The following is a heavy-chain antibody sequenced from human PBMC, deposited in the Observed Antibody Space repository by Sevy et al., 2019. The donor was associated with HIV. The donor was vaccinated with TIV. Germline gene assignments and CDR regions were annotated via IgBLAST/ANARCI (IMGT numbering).Heavy chain of an antibody. Sequence: GGSLRLSCAASAFTFSDYYMSWIRQAPGKGLEWVSYISSSSSYTNYADSVKGRFTISRDNAKNSLYLQMNSLRAEDTAVYYCARGRRNYFDYWGQGTLVTVSS. V-gene: IGHV3-11*06. CDR1: AFTFSDYY. J-gene: IGHJ4*02. CDR2: ISSSSSYT. CDR3: ARGRRNYFDY.